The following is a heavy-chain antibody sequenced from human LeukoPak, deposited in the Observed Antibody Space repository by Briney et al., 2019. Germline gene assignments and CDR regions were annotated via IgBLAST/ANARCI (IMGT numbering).Heavy chain of an antibody. J-gene: IGHJ4*02. Sequence: GGALRLSSAESGFTFSSYWMHWVRQAPRERLGWVSRIKSDGGSTSYTDSVKGRFTISRDNAKNTLYLQMNSLRAEDTAVYYCARDLEEYSSPDFDYWGQGTLVTVSS. CDR3: ARDLEEYSSPDFDY. D-gene: IGHD6-6*01. CDR2: IKSDGGST. CDR1: GFTFSSYW. V-gene: IGHV3-74*01.